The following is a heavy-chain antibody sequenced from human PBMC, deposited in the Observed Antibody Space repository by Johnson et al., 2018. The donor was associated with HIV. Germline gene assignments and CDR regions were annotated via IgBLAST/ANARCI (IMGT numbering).Heavy chain of an antibody. CDR3: AREIGQIMGAGAALDS. J-gene: IGHJ3*02. CDR2: ISSSGITI. CDR1: GFSFSDYY. D-gene: IGHD2-8*01. Sequence: QVQLVESGGGLVKPGGSLRLSCAASGFSFSDYYMTWIRQAPGKGLEWVSYISSSGITIYSADSFKARFTISRYNAKNSLYLQMNSLRVQDTAEYYCAREIGQIMGAGAALDSWGQGTMVTVSS. V-gene: IGHV3-11*04.